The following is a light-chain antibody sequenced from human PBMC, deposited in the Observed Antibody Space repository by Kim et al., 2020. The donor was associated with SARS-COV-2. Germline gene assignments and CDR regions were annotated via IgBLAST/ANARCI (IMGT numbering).Light chain of an antibody. CDR3: LQSDNFPLT. CDR2: AAS. Sequence: SASVGDRVTLTCRASQSISSYLNWYQQKPGKAPDLLIYAASSLQSGVPSRFSGSGSGRDFTLTISSLQPEDFATYYCLQSDNFPLTFGGGTKVEI. J-gene: IGKJ4*01. V-gene: IGKV1-39*01. CDR1: QSISSY.